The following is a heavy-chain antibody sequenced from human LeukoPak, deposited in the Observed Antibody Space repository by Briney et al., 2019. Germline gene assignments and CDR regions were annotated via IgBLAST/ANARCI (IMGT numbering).Heavy chain of an antibody. Sequence: RASVKVSCTASGYTFTSYGISWVRQAPGQGHELMGWISAYNGNTDYAQKLQGRVTMTTDTSTSTAYMELRSLRSDDTAVYYCARDPITIFGVVIIPPSYYYGMDVWGQGTTVTVSS. D-gene: IGHD3-3*01. CDR1: GYTFTSYG. J-gene: IGHJ6*02. CDR3: ARDPITIFGVVIIPPSYYYGMDV. V-gene: IGHV1-18*01. CDR2: ISAYNGNT.